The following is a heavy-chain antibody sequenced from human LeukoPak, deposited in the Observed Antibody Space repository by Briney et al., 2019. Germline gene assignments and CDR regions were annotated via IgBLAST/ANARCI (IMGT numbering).Heavy chain of an antibody. CDR2: IYYSGCT. V-gene: IGHV4-59*08. CDR1: GGSISSYY. J-gene: IGHJ4*02. CDR3: ARHHIAAAGQHYFDN. Sequence: SEALSLTCTVSGGSISSYYCRWIRQPPGKGREGMGYIYYSGCTTYNPSLKSRVTISIDTSKNQFSLTLSSVTAADTAMHYCARHHIAAAGQHYFDNWGQGTPVTVSS. D-gene: IGHD6-13*01.